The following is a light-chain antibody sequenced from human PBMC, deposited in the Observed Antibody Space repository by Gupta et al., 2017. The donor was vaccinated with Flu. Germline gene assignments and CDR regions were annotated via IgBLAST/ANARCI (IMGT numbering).Light chain of an antibody. CDR2: DTS. CDR1: QSVSSS. Sequence: EFVLTQSPAPLSLSPGERATLSCRASQSVSSSLAWYQQKPGQAPSLLIYDTSNRATDIPARFSCSGSGTDFTLTLSSREPEDFAVYYCQQRTSWPPGFTFGPGTKVDIK. J-gene: IGKJ3*01. CDR3: QQRTSWPPGFT. V-gene: IGKV3-11*01.